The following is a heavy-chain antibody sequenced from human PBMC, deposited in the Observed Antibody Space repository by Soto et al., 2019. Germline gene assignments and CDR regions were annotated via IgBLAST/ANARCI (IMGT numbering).Heavy chain of an antibody. CDR2: IYPGDSDT. V-gene: IGHV5-51*01. CDR3: ARPYYDSSGYYSYYFDY. J-gene: IGHJ4*02. D-gene: IGHD3-22*01. CDR1: GYSFTSYW. Sequence: GESLKISCKGSGYSFTSYWIGWVRQMPGKGLEWMGIIYPGDSDTRYSPSFQGQVTISADKSISTAYLQWSSLKASDTAMYYCARPYYDSSGYYSYYFDYWGQGTLVTVSS.